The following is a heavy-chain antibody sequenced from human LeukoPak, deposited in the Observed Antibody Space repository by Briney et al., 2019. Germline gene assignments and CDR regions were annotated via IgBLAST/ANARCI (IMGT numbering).Heavy chain of an antibody. CDR2: IYTNGDDEYTNS. D-gene: IGHD3-22*01. J-gene: IGHJ4*02. CDR3: ARGYDRVDY. V-gene: IGHV4-61*02. Sequence: SETLSLTCSVSGDSILSGMDHWSWFRQPAGKGLEGLGRIYTNGDDEYTNSDYNPSLSSRITISVDTSKNQFSLSLRSVTATDTAMYFCARGYDRVDYWGQGTLVTVSS. CDR1: GDSILSGMDH.